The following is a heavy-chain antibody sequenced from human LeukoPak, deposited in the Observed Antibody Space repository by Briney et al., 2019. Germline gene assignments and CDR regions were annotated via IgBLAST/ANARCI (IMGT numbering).Heavy chain of an antibody. CDR2: IGVTGDT. J-gene: IGHJ2*01. CDR3: TKEVCGSRAACAGGSYYDF. Sequence: GGSLRLSCAASGFTLCKDDFHCVPQAPGKSLEWVAAIGVTGDTCYSDSMKALFTISREDAANPLYLQMRSLGAVDTALYYGTKEVCGSRAACAGGSYYDFWGRGALVTVSS. D-gene: IGHD2-15*01. V-gene: IGHV3-13*01. CDR1: GFTLCKDD.